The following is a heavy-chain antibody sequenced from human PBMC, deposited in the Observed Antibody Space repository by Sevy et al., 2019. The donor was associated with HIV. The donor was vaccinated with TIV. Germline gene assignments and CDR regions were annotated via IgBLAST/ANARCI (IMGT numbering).Heavy chain of an antibody. J-gene: IGHJ4*02. CDR1: GYTFTSYY. CDR2: INPSGGST. CDR3: ARDTDNYDILTGYYPFDY. Sequence: ASVKVSCKASGYTFTSYYMHWVRQAPGQGLEWMGIINPSGGSTSYAQKFQGRVTMTRDTSTSTVYMEVSSLRSEDMAVYYCARDTDNYDILTGYYPFDYWGQGTLVTVSS. D-gene: IGHD3-9*01. V-gene: IGHV1-46*01.